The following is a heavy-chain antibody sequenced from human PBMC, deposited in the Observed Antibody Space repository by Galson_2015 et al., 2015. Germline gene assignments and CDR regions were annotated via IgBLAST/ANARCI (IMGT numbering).Heavy chain of an antibody. V-gene: IGHV1-3*01. CDR2: INAGNGDT. CDR3: AREGLGVVVPAAMRRNWFDP. Sequence: SVKVSCKASGYTFTSYAMHWVRQAPGQRLEWMGWINAGNGDTKYSQKFQGRVTITRDTSASTAYMGLSSLRSEDTAVYYCAREGLGVVVPAAMRRNWFDPWGQGTLVTVSS. D-gene: IGHD2-2*01. J-gene: IGHJ5*02. CDR1: GYTFTSYA.